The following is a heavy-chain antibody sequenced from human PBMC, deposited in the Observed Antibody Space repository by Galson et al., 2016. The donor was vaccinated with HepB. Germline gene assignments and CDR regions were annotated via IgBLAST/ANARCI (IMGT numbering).Heavy chain of an antibody. CDR3: ARDADYYGSGTYYHRNDAFDI. V-gene: IGHV1-3*01. D-gene: IGHD3-10*01. Sequence: SCKASGYTFTSYAMHWVRQAPGQRLEWMGWIFAANGNTKYSQKFQGRVTITRDTSASTAYMELSSLRSEDTAVYYCARDADYYGSGTYYHRNDAFDIWGQGTMVTVSS. CDR2: IFAANGNT. CDR1: GYTFTSYA. J-gene: IGHJ3*02.